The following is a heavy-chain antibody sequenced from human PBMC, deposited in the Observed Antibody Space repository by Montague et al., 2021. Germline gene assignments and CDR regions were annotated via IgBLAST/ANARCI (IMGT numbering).Heavy chain of an antibody. CDR1: GGSISSASYY. CDR3: ARSLYCRGGSCYSGFDP. V-gene: IGHV4-39*01. CDR2: IYYNGTT. J-gene: IGHJ5*02. D-gene: IGHD2-15*01. Sequence: SETLSPTCTVSGGSISSASYYWGWIRQPPGKGLEFIGVIYYNGTTYHNPSLKSRVTVSMDTSKNQFSLKLSSVTAADTAVYYCARSLYCRGGSCYSGFDPGGQGTLVTASS.